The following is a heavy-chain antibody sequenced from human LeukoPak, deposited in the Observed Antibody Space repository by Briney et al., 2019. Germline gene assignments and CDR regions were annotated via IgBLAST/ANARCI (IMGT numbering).Heavy chain of an antibody. V-gene: IGHV3-73*01. Sequence: GGSLRLSCAASGFTFSGSAIHWVRQSSGKGLEWVGQIDKKGKGYATATAYAASVKGRFTISRDDSINTAYLQMKSLKTEDTALYYCTRDSGADNWFDPWGQGTLVTVSS. CDR3: TRDSGADNWFDP. D-gene: IGHD1-26*01. CDR2: IDKKGKGYATAT. J-gene: IGHJ5*02. CDR1: GFTFSGSA.